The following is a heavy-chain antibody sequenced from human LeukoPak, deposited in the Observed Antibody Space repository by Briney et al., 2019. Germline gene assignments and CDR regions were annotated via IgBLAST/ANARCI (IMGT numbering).Heavy chain of an antibody. J-gene: IGHJ6*02. CDR1: GFTFDDYA. CDR3: AKDMGGTGSNDYYHYYGMDV. Sequence: HPGRSLRLSCAASGFTFDDYAMHWVRQAPGKGLEWVSGISWNSGSIGYADSVKGRFTISRDNAKNSLYLQMNSLRAEDTALYYCAKDMGGTGSNDYYHYYGMDVWGQGTTVTVSS. D-gene: IGHD3-10*01. V-gene: IGHV3-9*01. CDR2: ISWNSGSI.